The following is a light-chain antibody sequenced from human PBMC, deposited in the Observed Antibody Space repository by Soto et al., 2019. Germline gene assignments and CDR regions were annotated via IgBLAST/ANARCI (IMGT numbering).Light chain of an antibody. Sequence: DIVMTQSPDSLAVSLGERATINCKYSQSVLYSSNNRNYLAWYQQRPGHPPKLLISWASTRGSGVPDRFSGSGSGTDFTLTISNLQAEDVAVYYCQQYYTSWWTFGQGTKVAI. CDR1: QSVLYSSNNRNY. J-gene: IGKJ1*01. CDR3: QQYYTSWWT. CDR2: WAS. V-gene: IGKV4-1*01.